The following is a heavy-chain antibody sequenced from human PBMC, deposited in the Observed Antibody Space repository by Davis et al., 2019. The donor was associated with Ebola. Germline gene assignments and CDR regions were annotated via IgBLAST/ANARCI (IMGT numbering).Heavy chain of an antibody. V-gene: IGHV1-18*01. Sequence: AASVKVSCKASGYTFTSYGISWVRQAPGQGLEWMGWISAYNGNTIYTQNLQGRVTMTTDTSTSTAYMELRSLRSDDTAVYYCARVYSTSAVFDYWGQGALVTVSS. D-gene: IGHD6-6*01. CDR3: ARVYSTSAVFDY. J-gene: IGHJ4*02. CDR2: ISAYNGNT. CDR1: GYTFTSYG.